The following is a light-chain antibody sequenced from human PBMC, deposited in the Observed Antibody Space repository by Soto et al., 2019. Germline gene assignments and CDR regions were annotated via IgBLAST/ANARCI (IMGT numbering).Light chain of an antibody. CDR1: QSVTSW. J-gene: IGKJ1*01. V-gene: IGKV1-5*01. Sequence: DVQMTQSPSTLSASVGDRVTITCRASQSVTSWLAWYQQKPGKAPKVLIYDASSLESGVPSRFSGSRSGTEFTLTISSMNPDDFETYYCHHYNSYPGTFGQGTKVEIK. CDR2: DAS. CDR3: HHYNSYPGT.